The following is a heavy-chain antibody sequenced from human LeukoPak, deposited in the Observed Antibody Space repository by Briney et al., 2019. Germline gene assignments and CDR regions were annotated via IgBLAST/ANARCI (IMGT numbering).Heavy chain of an antibody. D-gene: IGHD3-3*01. CDR3: AKDQSGYYLSYFDY. V-gene: IGHV3-30*18. Sequence: GRSLRLSCAASGLTFSSYGMHWVRQAPGKGLEWVAVISYDGSNKYYADSVKGRFTISRDNSKNTLYLQMNSLRAEDTAVYYCAKDQSGYYLSYFDYWGQGTLVTVSS. J-gene: IGHJ4*02. CDR1: GLTFSSYG. CDR2: ISYDGSNK.